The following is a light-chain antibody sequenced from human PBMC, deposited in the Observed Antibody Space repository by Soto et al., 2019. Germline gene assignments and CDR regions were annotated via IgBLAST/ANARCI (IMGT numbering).Light chain of an antibody. V-gene: IGLV2-14*02. CDR1: SSDIGSYNL. Sequence: QSVLTQPASVSGSPGQSLTISCTGTSSDIGSYNLVSWYQHHPGKAPKLLICEGTERPSGVSNRFSGSKSGNTASLTISGLQAEDEAHYYCCSYTSSSTLDVFGTGTKLTVL. CDR2: EGT. CDR3: CSYTSSSTLDV. J-gene: IGLJ1*01.